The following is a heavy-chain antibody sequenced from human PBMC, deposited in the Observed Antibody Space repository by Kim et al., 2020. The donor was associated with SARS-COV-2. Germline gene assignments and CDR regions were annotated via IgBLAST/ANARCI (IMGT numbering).Heavy chain of an antibody. CDR3: TTDRSVRGVTHWYFDL. J-gene: IGHJ2*01. CDR1: GFTFSNAW. Sequence: GGSLRLSCAASGFTFSNAWMSWVRQAPGKGLEWVGRIKSKTDGGTTDYAAPVKGRFTISRDDSKNTLYLQMNSLKTEDTAVYYCTTDRSVRGVTHWYFDLWGRGTLVTVSS. D-gene: IGHD3-10*01. CDR2: IKSKTDGGTT. V-gene: IGHV3-15*01.